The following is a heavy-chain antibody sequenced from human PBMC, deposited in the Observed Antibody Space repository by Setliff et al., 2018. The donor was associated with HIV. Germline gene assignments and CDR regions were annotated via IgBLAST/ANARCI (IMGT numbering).Heavy chain of an antibody. CDR3: ARVVLLEPLTPGGTFDI. CDR2: ISYIGTT. Sequence: SETLSLTCTVSGVSVSRDGYYWSWIRQLPGKDLEWIAFISYIGTTFYNPSLKSRPTISRVPAKNQFSLKLSSVTAADTAVYYCARVVLLEPLTPGGTFDIWGQGTTVTVSS. V-gene: IGHV4-31*03. D-gene: IGHD3-16*01. J-gene: IGHJ3*02. CDR1: GVSVSRDGYY.